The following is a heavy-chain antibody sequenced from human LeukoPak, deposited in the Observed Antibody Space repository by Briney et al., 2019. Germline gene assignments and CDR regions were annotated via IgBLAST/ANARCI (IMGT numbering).Heavy chain of an antibody. Sequence: KPGGSLRLSCAVSGLTFSNAWLSWIRQPPGKGLEWIGEINHSGSTNYNPSLKSRVTISVDTSKNQFSLKLSSVTAADTAVYYCARAIAVAGSYYFDYWGQGTLVTVSS. CDR1: GLTFSNAW. J-gene: IGHJ4*02. V-gene: IGHV4-34*01. D-gene: IGHD6-19*01. CDR3: ARAIAVAGSYYFDY. CDR2: INHSGST.